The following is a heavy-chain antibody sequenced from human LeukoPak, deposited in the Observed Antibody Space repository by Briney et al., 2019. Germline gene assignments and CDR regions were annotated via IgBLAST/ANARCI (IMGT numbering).Heavy chain of an antibody. D-gene: IGHD1-14*01. J-gene: IGHJ6*03. CDR1: GFSLSNYG. CDR3: ARDHRPEIQYYYMDV. Sequence: AGGSLRLSCAASGFSLSNYGMHWVRQAPGKGLEWVAALSYDGNTKHYADSVKGRFTISRDISKNTFYLQMNSLTAEDTAVYYCARDHRPEIQYYYMDVWGKGTTVAVSS. CDR2: LSYDGNTK. V-gene: IGHV3-33*01.